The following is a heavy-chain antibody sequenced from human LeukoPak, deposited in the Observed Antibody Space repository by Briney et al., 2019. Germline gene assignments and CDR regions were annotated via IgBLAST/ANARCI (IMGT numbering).Heavy chain of an antibody. V-gene: IGHV3-21*01. CDR3: ARVGSSSYNWFDP. Sequence: GGSLRLSCAASGFTFSSYSMNWVRQAPGKGLEWGSSISSSSYIYYADSVKGRFTISRDNAKNSLYLQMNSLRAEDTAVYYCARVGSSSYNWFDPWGQGTLVTVSS. CDR2: ISSSSYI. CDR1: GFTFSSYS. D-gene: IGHD6-13*01. J-gene: IGHJ5*02.